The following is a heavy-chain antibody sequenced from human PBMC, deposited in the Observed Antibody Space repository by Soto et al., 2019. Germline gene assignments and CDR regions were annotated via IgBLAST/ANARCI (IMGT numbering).Heavy chain of an antibody. CDR3: ATIPAALYYYYGMDV. Sequence: ASVKVSCKASGYTFTGYYMHWVRQAPGQGLEWMGWINPNSGGTNYAQKFQGRVTMTRDTSISTAYMELSRLRSDDTAVYYCATIPAALYYYYGMDVWGQGTTVTVSS. CDR1: GYTFTGYY. D-gene: IGHD2-2*01. J-gene: IGHJ6*02. CDR2: INPNSGGT. V-gene: IGHV1-2*02.